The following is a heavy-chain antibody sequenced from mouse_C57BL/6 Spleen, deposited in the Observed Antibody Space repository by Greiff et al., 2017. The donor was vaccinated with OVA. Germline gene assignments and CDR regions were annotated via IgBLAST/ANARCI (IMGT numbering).Heavy chain of an antibody. CDR3: ARKGQNYYGSFDY. CDR2: IHPNSGST. Sequence: QVQLQQSGAELVKPGASVKLSCKASGYTFTSYWMHWVKQRPGQGLEWIGMIHPNSGSTNYNEKFKSKATLTVDKSSSTAYMQLSSLTSEDSAVYYCARKGQNYYGSFDYWGQGTTLSVSS. J-gene: IGHJ2*01. CDR1: GYTFTSYW. D-gene: IGHD1-1*01. V-gene: IGHV1-64*01.